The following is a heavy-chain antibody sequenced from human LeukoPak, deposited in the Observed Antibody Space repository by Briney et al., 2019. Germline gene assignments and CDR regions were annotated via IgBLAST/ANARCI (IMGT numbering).Heavy chain of an antibody. D-gene: IGHD6-6*01. CDR2: INHSGST. Sequence: KTSETLSLTCAVYGGSFSGYYWSWIRQPPGKGPEWIGEINHSGSTNYNPSLKSRVTISVDTSKNQFSLKLSSVTAADTAVYYCARRLYSSSTARFDPWGQGTLVTVSS. CDR1: GGSFSGYY. J-gene: IGHJ5*02. V-gene: IGHV4-34*01. CDR3: ARRLYSSSTARFDP.